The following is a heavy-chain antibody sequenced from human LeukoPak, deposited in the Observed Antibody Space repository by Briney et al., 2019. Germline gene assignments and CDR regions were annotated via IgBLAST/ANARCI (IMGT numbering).Heavy chain of an antibody. CDR3: ARSPLKYYYGSGSSNWFDP. D-gene: IGHD3-10*01. V-gene: IGHV4-34*01. CDR1: GGSFSGYY. J-gene: IGHJ5*02. Sequence: PSETLSLTCAVYGGSFSGYYWSWIRQPPGKGLEWIGEINHSGSTNYNPSLKSRVTISVDTSKNQFSLKLSSVTAADTAVYYCARSPLKYYYGSGSSNWFDPWGQGTLVTVSS. CDR2: INHSGST.